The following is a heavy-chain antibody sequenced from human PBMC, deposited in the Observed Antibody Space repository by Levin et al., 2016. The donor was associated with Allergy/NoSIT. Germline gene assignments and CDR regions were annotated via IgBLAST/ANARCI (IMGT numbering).Heavy chain of an antibody. V-gene: IGHV1-18*01. CDR3: AREVRFLEWSVKGYQYYMDV. J-gene: IGHJ6*03. Sequence: WVRQAPGQGLEWMGWISTYSGDTKYAQKVQGRVTMTRDTSTSTAYMEVRSLRSDDTAVYYCAREVRFLEWSVKGYQYYMDVWGKGTTVTVSS. CDR2: ISTYSGDT. D-gene: IGHD3-3*01.